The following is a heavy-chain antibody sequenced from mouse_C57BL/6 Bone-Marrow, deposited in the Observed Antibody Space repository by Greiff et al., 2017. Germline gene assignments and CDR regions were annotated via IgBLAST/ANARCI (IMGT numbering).Heavy chain of an antibody. CDR2: IYPGSGST. Sequence: QVQLKQPGAELVKPGASVKMSCKASGYTFTSYWITWVKQRPGQGLEWIGDIYPGSGSTNYNEKFKSKATLTVDTSSSTAYMQLSSLTSEDSAVYYCARRPNYYGSSYDYYAMDYWGQGTSVTVSS. CDR3: ARRPNYYGSSYDYYAMDY. V-gene: IGHV1-55*01. CDR1: GYTFTSYW. D-gene: IGHD1-1*01. J-gene: IGHJ4*01.